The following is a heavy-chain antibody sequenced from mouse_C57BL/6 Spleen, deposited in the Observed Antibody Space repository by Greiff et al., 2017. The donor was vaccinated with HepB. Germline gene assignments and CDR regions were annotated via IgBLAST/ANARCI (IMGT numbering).Heavy chain of an antibody. CDR3: ARDITTVTGYFDV. D-gene: IGHD1-1*01. J-gene: IGHJ1*03. CDR1: GFTFSSYA. V-gene: IGHV5-4*01. CDR2: ISDGGSYT. Sequence: DVKLVESGGGLVKPGGSLKLSCAASGFTFSSYAMSWVRQTPEKRLEWVATISDGGSYTYSPDNVKGRFTISRENAKNNLYLQMSHLKSEDTAMYYCARDITTVTGYFDVWGTGTTVTVSS.